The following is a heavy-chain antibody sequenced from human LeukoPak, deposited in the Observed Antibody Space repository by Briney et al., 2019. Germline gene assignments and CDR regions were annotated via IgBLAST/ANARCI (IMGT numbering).Heavy chain of an antibody. D-gene: IGHD6-19*01. CDR2: ISYSGST. Sequence: PSETLSLTCTVSGGSISFYYWNWIRQSPGKGLEWIGYISYSGSTNYNPSLKSRVTMSVDTSKNQFSLKLSSVTAADTAVYYCARIDRAVAGTIDYWGQGTLVTVSS. CDR1: GGSISFYY. CDR3: ARIDRAVAGTIDY. V-gene: IGHV4-59*08. J-gene: IGHJ4*02.